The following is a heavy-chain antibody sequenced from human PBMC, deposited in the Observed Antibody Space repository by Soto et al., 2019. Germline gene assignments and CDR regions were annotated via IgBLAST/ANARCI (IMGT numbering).Heavy chain of an antibody. V-gene: IGHV3-11*01. CDR2: ISSSGSTI. Sequence: QVQLVESGGGLVKPGGSLRLSCAASGFTFSDYYMSWIRQAPGKGLVWVSYISSSGSTIYYADSVKGRFTLSRDNAKNSLYLQMNSLRADDTAVYYCARPATVTKPDAFDIWGQGTMVTVSS. CDR1: GFTFSDYY. CDR3: ARPATVTKPDAFDI. D-gene: IGHD4-17*01. J-gene: IGHJ3*02.